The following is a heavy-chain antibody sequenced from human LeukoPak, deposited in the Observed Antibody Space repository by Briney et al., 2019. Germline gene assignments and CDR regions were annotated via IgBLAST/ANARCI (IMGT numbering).Heavy chain of an antibody. J-gene: IGHJ6*02. CDR1: GGSISATNW. CDR3: ARGGRYSYGFLGPYGMDV. D-gene: IGHD5-18*01. CDR2: VHLNGRS. V-gene: IGHV4-4*02. Sequence: SGTLSLTCDVSGGSISATNWWTWVRQPPGGGLEWIGEVHLNGRSHYSPSLESRVTMSADMSENHISLKLSSVTAADTAVYYCARGGRYSYGFLGPYGMDVWGQGTTVTVSS.